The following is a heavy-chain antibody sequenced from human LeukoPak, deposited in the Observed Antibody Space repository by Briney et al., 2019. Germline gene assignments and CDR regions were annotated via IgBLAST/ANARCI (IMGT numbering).Heavy chain of an antibody. V-gene: IGHV3-23*01. CDR3: AKEYAIFEVVMNAFDI. D-gene: IGHD3-3*01. J-gene: IGHJ3*02. CDR2: ISGSGGST. Sequence: GGSLRLSCAASGFTFSSYAMSWVRQAPGKGLEWVSAISGSGGSTYYADSVKGRFTISRDNSKNTLYLQMNSLRAEDTAVYYCAKEYAIFEVVMNAFDIWGQGTMVTVSS. CDR1: GFTFSSYA.